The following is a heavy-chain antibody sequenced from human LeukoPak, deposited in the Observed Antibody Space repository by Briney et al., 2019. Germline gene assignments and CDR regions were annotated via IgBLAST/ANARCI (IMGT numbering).Heavy chain of an antibody. CDR2: ISGDGGST. CDR1: GFTFDDYA. V-gene: IGHV3-43*02. D-gene: IGHD6-19*01. Sequence: GGSLRLSCAASGFTFDDYAMHWVSQAPGKGLEWVSLISGDGGSTYYADSVKGRFTISRDNSKNSLYLQMNSLRTEDTALYYCAKEHYSVAGPYFDYWGQGTLVTVSS. CDR3: AKEHYSVAGPYFDY. J-gene: IGHJ4*02.